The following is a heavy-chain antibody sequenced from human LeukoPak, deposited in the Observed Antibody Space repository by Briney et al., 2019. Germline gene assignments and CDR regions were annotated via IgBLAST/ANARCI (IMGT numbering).Heavy chain of an antibody. V-gene: IGHV4-38-2*01. D-gene: IGHD1-26*01. Sequence: SETLSLTCAVSGYSISSDYWGWIRQPPGKGLEWIGNVYHSGSTYKNPSLKSRVSISLDTSNNQFSLKLTSVTAADTAIYYCARLSGAPVRHPIYHFDYWGQGTLVTISS. CDR3: ARLSGAPVRHPIYHFDY. CDR2: VYHSGST. J-gene: IGHJ4*02. CDR1: GYSISSDY.